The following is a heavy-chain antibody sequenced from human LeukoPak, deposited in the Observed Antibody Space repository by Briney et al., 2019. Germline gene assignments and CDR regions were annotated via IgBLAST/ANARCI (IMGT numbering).Heavy chain of an antibody. D-gene: IGHD6-6*01. CDR1: GFTFSIYS. J-gene: IGHJ6*03. Sequence: GGSLRLSCAASGFTFSIYSPTWVRQAPGKGLEWVSSISSSSSYIYYADSVKGRFTISRDNAKNSLYLQMNSLRAEDTAVYYCPRDRCGLYSSSCYYYYYYMGVWGKGTPVTVSS. V-gene: IGHV3-21*01. CDR3: PRDRCGLYSSSCYYYYYYMGV. CDR2: ISSSSSYI.